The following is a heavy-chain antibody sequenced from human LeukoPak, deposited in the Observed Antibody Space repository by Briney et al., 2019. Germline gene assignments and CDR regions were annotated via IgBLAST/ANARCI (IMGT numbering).Heavy chain of an antibody. J-gene: IGHJ4*02. CDR1: GLTFSDYA. V-gene: IGHV3-23*01. CDR2: ISGSAQRT. D-gene: IGHD1-1*01. Sequence: GGSLRLSCAASGLTFSDYAMSWVRQAPGQELEWVSGISGSAQRTYYADSVKGRFTISRDNFKRTLYLEMNSLRAEDTAVYYCAKRYIANTGPIDYWGQGTLVTVSS. CDR3: AKRYIANTGPIDY.